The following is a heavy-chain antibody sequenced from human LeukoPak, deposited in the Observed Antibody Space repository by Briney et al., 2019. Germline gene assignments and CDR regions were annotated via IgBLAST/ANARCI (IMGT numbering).Heavy chain of an antibody. V-gene: IGHV1-18*01. D-gene: IGHD3-9*01. CDR3: ARDWAILTGYNWFDP. Sequence: GASVKVSCKASGYTFTSYGISWVRQAPGQGLEWMGWISAYNGNTNYAQKLQGRVTMTTDTSTSTAYMELRSLRSDDTAVYYCARDWAILTGYNWFDPWGQGTLVTVSS. J-gene: IGHJ5*02. CDR1: GYTFTSYG. CDR2: ISAYNGNT.